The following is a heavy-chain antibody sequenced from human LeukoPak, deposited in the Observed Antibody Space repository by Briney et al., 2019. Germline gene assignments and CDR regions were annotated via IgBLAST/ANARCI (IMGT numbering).Heavy chain of an antibody. J-gene: IGHJ5*02. CDR2: ISSSGSTI. V-gene: IGHV3-11*04. D-gene: IGHD6-13*01. CDR3: ARDVTAAAGNWFDP. CDR1: GFTFSDYY. Sequence: GGSLRLSCAAPGFTFSDYYMSWIRQAPGKGLEWVSYISSSGSTIYYADSVKGRFTISRDNAKNSLYLQMNSLRAEDTAVYYCARDVTAAAGNWFDPWGQGTLVTVSS.